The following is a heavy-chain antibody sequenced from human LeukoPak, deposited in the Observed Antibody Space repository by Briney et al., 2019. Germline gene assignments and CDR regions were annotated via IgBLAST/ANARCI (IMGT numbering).Heavy chain of an antibody. CDR3: ARELCSGGSCYSWFDP. J-gene: IGHJ5*02. V-gene: IGHV3-21*01. CDR2: ISSSSSYI. D-gene: IGHD2-15*01. Sequence: GGSLRLSCAASGFTFSSYSMNWVRQAPGKGLEWVSSISSSSSYIYYADSVKGRFTISRDNAKNSLYLQMNSLRAEDTAVYYCARELCSGGSCYSWFDPWGQGTLVTVSS. CDR1: GFTFSSYS.